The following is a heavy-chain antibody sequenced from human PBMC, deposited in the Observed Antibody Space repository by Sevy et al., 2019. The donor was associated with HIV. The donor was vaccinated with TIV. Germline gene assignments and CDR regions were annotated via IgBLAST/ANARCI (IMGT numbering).Heavy chain of an antibody. V-gene: IGHV1-2*02. Sequence: ASVKVSCKTSGYTFIDYYIHWVRQAPGQGLEWMGWINPDNGGANYAQKFQGRVIMTRDTSISTAFMELSSLRSDDTAVYYCATLAEKLGHFDYWGQGTLVTVSS. D-gene: IGHD7-27*01. CDR1: GYTFIDYY. CDR3: ATLAEKLGHFDY. CDR2: INPDNGGA. J-gene: IGHJ4*02.